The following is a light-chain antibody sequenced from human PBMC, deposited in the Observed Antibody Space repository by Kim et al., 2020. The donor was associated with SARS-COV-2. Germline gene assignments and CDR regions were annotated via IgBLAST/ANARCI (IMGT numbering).Light chain of an antibody. CDR1: SLRTYY. Sequence: SSELTQDPTVSVAVGQTVRITCQGDSLRTYYATWYQQKPGQAPLLVIYDTDVRPSGVPDRFSASRSGNTASLTISAAQAEDEADYYCSSRDTGGHIVVFGGGTQLTVL. CDR3: SSRDTGGHIVV. J-gene: IGLJ2*01. V-gene: IGLV3-19*01. CDR2: DTD.